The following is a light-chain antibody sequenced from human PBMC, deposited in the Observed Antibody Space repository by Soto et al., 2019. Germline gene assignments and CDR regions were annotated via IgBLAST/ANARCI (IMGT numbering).Light chain of an antibody. Sequence: QSVLTQPASVSGSPGQSITISCSGGTSDIGTYNYVSWYQHHPGKVPKVMIYEVSNRPSGVSNRFSDSKSGNTASLTISGLQSEDEADYYCSSYTSSATLVFGGGTKLTVL. CDR2: EVS. V-gene: IGLV2-14*01. J-gene: IGLJ3*02. CDR3: SSYTSSATLV. CDR1: TSDIGTYNY.